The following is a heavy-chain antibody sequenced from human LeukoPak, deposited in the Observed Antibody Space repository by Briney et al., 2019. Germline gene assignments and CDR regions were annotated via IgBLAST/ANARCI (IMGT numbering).Heavy chain of an antibody. Sequence: GASVKVSCKVSGYTLTELSMHWVRQAPGKGLEWMGGFDPEDGETIYAQKFQGRVTMTEDTSTDTAYMELSSLRSEDTAVYYCATRYGYNSPFGYWGQGTLVTVSS. CDR2: FDPEDGET. CDR1: GYTLTELS. V-gene: IGHV1-24*01. D-gene: IGHD5-24*01. J-gene: IGHJ4*02. CDR3: ATRYGYNSPFGY.